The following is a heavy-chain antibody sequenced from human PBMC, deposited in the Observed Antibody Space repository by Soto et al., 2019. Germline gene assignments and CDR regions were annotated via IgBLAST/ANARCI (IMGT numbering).Heavy chain of an antibody. J-gene: IGHJ4*02. D-gene: IGHD3-10*01. CDR3: PGGCFGEFLYSFDF. CDR1: GYTFTSYG. CDR2: ISAYNGNT. Sequence: QVQLVQSGAEVKKPGASVKVSCKASGYTFTSYGISWVRQAPGQGLEWMGWISAYNGNTNYAQTLQARVTMTTHTSTSPAYMQLRRLRSDDTAVYYCPGGCFGEFLYSFDFWGQGTLVTVSS. V-gene: IGHV1-18*01.